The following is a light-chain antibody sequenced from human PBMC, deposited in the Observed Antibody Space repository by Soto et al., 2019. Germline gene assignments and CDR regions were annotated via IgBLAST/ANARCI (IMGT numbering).Light chain of an antibody. CDR1: SSNIGSNY. J-gene: IGLJ2*01. CDR3: AAWDDTLSGLV. V-gene: IGLV1-47*01. Sequence: QLVLTQPPSASGTPGQRVTISCSGSSSNIGSNYVYWYHQLPGTAPKLVIYRNNQRPSGVPDRISGSKSGTSASLAISGLRSEDEADYYCAAWDDTLSGLVFGRGTKLTVL. CDR2: RNN.